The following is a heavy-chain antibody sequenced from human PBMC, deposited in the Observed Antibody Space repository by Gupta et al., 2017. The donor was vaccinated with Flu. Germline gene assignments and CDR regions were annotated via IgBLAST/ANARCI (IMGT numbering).Heavy chain of an antibody. CDR3: AKSFGTPDYFASGNKGFFDY. J-gene: IGHJ4*02. D-gene: IGHD3-10*01. Sequence: EVPLLESGGASVQPGGSLRISCVSSGSTFSSNAMSWVRLAPGTGLEWVSTLNNEGGHTYYADSVRGRFTISRDNSRNTLYLQMNTLRAEDTAIYYCAKSFGTPDYFASGNKGFFDYWGQGTLVTVSS. CDR2: LNNEGGHT. CDR1: GSTFSSNA. V-gene: IGHV3-23*01.